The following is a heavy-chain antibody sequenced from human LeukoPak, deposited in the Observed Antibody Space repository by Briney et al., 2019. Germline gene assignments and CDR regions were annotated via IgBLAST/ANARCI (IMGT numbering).Heavy chain of an antibody. D-gene: IGHD1-1*01. V-gene: IGHV4-30-2*01. CDR2: IYHSGST. CDR1: GGSISSGGYY. J-gene: IGHJ1*01. CDR3: AANGRGTTGNFQR. Sequence: SETLSLTCTVSGGSISSGGYYWSWSRQPPGKGLEWIGYIYHSGSTYYNPSLKSRVTISVDRSKNQFSLKLSSVTAADTAVYYCAANGRGTTGNFQRWGQGTLVTVSS.